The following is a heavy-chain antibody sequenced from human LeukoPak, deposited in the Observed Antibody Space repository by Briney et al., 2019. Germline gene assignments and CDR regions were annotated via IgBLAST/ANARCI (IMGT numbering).Heavy chain of an antibody. CDR1: GFTFSGYA. CDR3: ANVYHDIFSGRFDY. Sequence: GGSLRLSCAASGFTFSGYAMSWVRQAPGKGLEWLSGISRSGDNTYYAASVKGRFTISRDNSKNTLYLQMSSLRAEDTAVYHCANVYHDIFSGRFDYWGQGILVTVSS. CDR2: ISRSGDNT. J-gene: IGHJ4*02. D-gene: IGHD3-9*01. V-gene: IGHV3-23*01.